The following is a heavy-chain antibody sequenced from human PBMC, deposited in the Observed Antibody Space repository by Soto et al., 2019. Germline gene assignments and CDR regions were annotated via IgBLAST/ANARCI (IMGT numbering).Heavy chain of an antibody. V-gene: IGHV4-59*05. CDR2: IYYSGST. CDR1: GGSISSYY. J-gene: IGHJ4*02. CDR3: AFLLGYSSGLPEFYY. D-gene: IGHD6-19*01. Sequence: SETLSLTCTVSGGSISSYYWSWIRQPPGKGLEWIGSIYYSGSTYYNPSLKSRVTISVDTSKNQFSLKLSSVTAADTAVYYCAFLLGYSSGLPEFYYCGQGSLVPVSS.